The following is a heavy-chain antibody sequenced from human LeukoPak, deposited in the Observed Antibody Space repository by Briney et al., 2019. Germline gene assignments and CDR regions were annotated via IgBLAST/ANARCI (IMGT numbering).Heavy chain of an antibody. CDR2: TYSGGTT. D-gene: IGHD6-19*01. CDR3: ARGFRYSTGWNYFDY. V-gene: IGHV3-53*01. Sequence: PGGSLTLSCAASGFSASDNYMSWDRQAQGQGREWGSDTYSGGTTYYADSEKGRSTISRDNYKNTLYLQMNSLSAEDAGVYYCARGFRYSTGWNYFDYWGQGTLVTVSS. CDR1: GFSASDNY. J-gene: IGHJ4*02.